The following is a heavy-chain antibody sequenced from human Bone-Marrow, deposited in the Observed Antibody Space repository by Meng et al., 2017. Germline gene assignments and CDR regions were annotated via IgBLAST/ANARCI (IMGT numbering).Heavy chain of an antibody. J-gene: IGHJ1*01. CDR3: ARAFFALVEVISYFQH. CDR2: INPSSGGT. CDR1: GYTFTSYD. Sequence: ASVKVSCKASGYTFTSYDINWVRQAPGQGLEWMGWINPSSGGTNYAQKFQGRVTMTRDTSISTAYMELSRLRSDDTAVYYCARAFFALVEVISYFQHWGQGTLVIVSS. V-gene: IGHV1-2*02. D-gene: IGHD6-13*01.